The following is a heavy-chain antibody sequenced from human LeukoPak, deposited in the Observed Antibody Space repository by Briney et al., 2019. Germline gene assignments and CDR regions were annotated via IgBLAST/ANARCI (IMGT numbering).Heavy chain of an antibody. Sequence: TGESLRLSCAASGFIFSSSTMNWVRRAPGEGREWVSSISSTSDYIYYADSVGGGFTISRDNATNALCLHMNSVSAEDTPVYYFVRIPNSANFPNWLDPWGEGTLVTLSS. J-gene: IGHJ5*02. V-gene: IGHV3-21*01. CDR2: ISSTSDYI. CDR3: VRIPNSANFPNWLDP. CDR1: GFIFSSST. D-gene: IGHD4/OR15-4a*01.